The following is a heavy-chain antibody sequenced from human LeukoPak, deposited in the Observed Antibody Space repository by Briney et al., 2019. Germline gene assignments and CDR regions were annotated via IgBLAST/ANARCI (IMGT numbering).Heavy chain of an antibody. V-gene: IGHV1-46*01. CDR1: GYTFTGYF. Sequence: GASVKVSCKASGYTFTGYFMHWVRQAPGQGLEWMGIINCDGGSTSYAQKFQGRVTMTRDTSTSTAYMELRSLRSDDTAVYYCAGGDLYYDSSGYPFDYWGQGTLVTVSS. J-gene: IGHJ4*02. D-gene: IGHD3-22*01. CDR3: AGGDLYYDSSGYPFDY. CDR2: INCDGGST.